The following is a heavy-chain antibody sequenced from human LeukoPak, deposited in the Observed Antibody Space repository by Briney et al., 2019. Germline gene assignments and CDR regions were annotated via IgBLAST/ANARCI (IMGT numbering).Heavy chain of an antibody. J-gene: IGHJ4*02. CDR3: ARWRVAAAGYYFDY. Sequence: SETLSLTCAVYGGSFSGYYWSWIRQPPGKGLEWIGEINHSGSTNYNPSLKSRVTISVDTSKNQFSLKLSSVTAADTAVYYCARWRVAAAGYYFDYWGQGTLVTVSS. D-gene: IGHD6-13*01. CDR1: GGSFSGYY. V-gene: IGHV4-34*01. CDR2: INHSGST.